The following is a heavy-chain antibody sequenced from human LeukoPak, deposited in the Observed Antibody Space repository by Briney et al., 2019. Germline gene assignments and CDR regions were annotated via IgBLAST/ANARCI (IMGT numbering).Heavy chain of an antibody. D-gene: IGHD3-10*02. CDR3: AKFFTGEYVRAFDI. CDR1: GFTFSSYG. Sequence: PGGSLRLSCAASGFTFSSYGMHWVRQAPGKGLEWVAFIRYDGSNKYYADSVKGRFTISRDNSKNTLYPQMNSLRAEDTAVYYCAKFFTGEYVRAFDIWGQGTMVTVSS. V-gene: IGHV3-30*02. CDR2: IRYDGSNK. J-gene: IGHJ3*02.